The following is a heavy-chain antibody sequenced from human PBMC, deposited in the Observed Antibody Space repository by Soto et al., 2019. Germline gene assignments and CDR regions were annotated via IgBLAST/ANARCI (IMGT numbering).Heavy chain of an antibody. CDR2: IWYDGSNK. CDR1: GFTFSSYG. V-gene: IGHV3-33*01. Sequence: QVQLVESGGGVVQPGRSLRLSCAASGFTFSSYGMHWVRQAPGKGLEWVAVIWYDGSNKYYADSVKGRFTISRDNSKNTXYLQMNSLRAEDTAVYYCARAKLFLWCGERGGMDVWGQGTTVTVSS. CDR3: ARAKLFLWCGERGGMDV. D-gene: IGHD3-10*01. J-gene: IGHJ6*02.